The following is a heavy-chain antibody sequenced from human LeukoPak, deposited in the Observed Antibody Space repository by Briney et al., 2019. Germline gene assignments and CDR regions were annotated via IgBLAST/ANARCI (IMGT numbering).Heavy chain of an antibody. CDR2: IYPPDSDS. J-gene: IGHJ6*02. Sequence: GESLKISCQGSEYSFGSQCIGWVRQMPGKGLEWMGIIYPPDSDSRYSPSFQGHVTISADKATSTAYLQWGSLRASDTAIYYCATVIIGGNYGGYYGLDVWGQGTTVIVSS. CDR3: ATVIIGGNYGGYYGLDV. D-gene: IGHD3-16*01. CDR1: EYSFGSQC. V-gene: IGHV5-51*01.